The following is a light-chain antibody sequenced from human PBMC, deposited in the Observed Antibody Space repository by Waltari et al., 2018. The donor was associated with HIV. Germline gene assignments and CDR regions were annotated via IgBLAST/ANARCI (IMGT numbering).Light chain of an antibody. CDR1: TSNIATEA. CDR2: RNY. CDR3: VSYDSRLDERL. J-gene: IGLJ3*02. Sequence: QSLLPQPPSVSGTPGQTVTISCSVSTSNIATEALNRYQQLPGTAPKLLIYRNYKRPSGVSDRFSCSKSGASASLVISGLRSEDEAHYYWVSYDSRLDERLFGGGTKLTVL. V-gene: IGLV1-44*01.